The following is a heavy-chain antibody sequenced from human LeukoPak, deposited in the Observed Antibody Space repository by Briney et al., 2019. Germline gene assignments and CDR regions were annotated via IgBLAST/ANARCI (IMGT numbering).Heavy chain of an antibody. CDR1: GGSISGYY. D-gene: IGHD6-13*01. J-gene: IGHJ4*02. V-gene: IGHV4-59*12. Sequence: SETLSLTCTVSGGSISGYYWSWIPQPQGKGLEWRGYIYYSGSTNYNQSLKRRATTSVDTSKNHFSLMLSSVTAADTAVYYSARVYSSRWHHFFDYWAQGTLVTVSS. CDR3: ARVYSSRWHHFFDY. CDR2: IYYSGST.